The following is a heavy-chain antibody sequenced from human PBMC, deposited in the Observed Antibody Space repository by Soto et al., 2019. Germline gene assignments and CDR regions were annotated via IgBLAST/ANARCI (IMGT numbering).Heavy chain of an antibody. CDR3: ARRELRWYTLDFDY. J-gene: IGHJ4*02. Sequence: PSETLSLTCTVSGGSVSSVSYYWSWIRQPPGKGLEWIGYIYYSGSTNYNPSLKSRVTMSVDTSKNQFSLKLSSVTAADTAVYYCARRELRWYTLDFDYWGQGTLVTVSS. CDR2: IYYSGST. D-gene: IGHD4-17*01. V-gene: IGHV4-61*01. CDR1: GGSVSSVSYY.